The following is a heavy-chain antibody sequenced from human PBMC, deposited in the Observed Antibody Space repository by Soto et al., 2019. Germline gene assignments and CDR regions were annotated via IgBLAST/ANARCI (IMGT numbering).Heavy chain of an antibody. CDR2: ISGSGDNT. CDR3: AKDGWSWMPVTTRYFDL. Sequence: EVHLLEAGGDLVQPGGSLRLSCAASGFTFSSYAMSWVRQTPGKGLEWVSVISGSGDNTYYADSVKGRFTISRDNSKNTLYLQMNSLRAEDTAVYYCAKDGWSWMPVTTRYFDLWGRGTLVTVSS. J-gene: IGHJ2*01. D-gene: IGHD4-17*01. V-gene: IGHV3-23*01. CDR1: GFTFSSYA.